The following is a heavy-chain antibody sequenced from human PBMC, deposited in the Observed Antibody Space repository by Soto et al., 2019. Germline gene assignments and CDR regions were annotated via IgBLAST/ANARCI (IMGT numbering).Heavy chain of an antibody. V-gene: IGHV3-74*01. Sequence: EVQLVESGGGLVQPGGSLRLSCAASGFTSSSYWIHWVRQAPGKGLVWVSRISNDGSSTNYADSVKGRFTISRDNAKNTVYLQMNSLRAEDTAVYYCARDTYYYDISDHFSADAFDIWCQGTMVTVSS. CDR1: GFTSSSYW. CDR2: ISNDGSST. CDR3: ARDTYYYDISDHFSADAFDI. D-gene: IGHD3-22*01. J-gene: IGHJ3*02.